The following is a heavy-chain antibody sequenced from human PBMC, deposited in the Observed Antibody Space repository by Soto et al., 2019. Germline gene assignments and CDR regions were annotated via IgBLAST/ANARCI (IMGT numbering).Heavy chain of an antibody. D-gene: IGHD3-16*01. J-gene: IGHJ4*02. Sequence: QITLKESGPTLVKPTQTLTLTCSFSGFSLSTSEVGVGWIRQPPGKALEWLALIYWDDDKRYSPSLKSRLTITKDTSNNQVVLTMTNMDPVDTATYYCAHAVGAFDYWGQGTLVTVAS. CDR3: AHAVGAFDY. CDR1: GFSLSTSEVG. CDR2: IYWDDDK. V-gene: IGHV2-5*02.